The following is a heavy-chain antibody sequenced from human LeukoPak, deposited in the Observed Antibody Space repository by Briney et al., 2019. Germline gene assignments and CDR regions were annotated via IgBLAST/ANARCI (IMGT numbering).Heavy chain of an antibody. D-gene: IGHD2-15*01. V-gene: IGHV3-7*01. CDR2: INQDGGER. CDR3: ATEVGTPDIRSAFDI. Sequence: GGSLRLSCAASEFTFSRFWMSWVRQALGKGLEWVANINQDGGERNYVDSVKGRFTISRDNAKSSLYLQMNSLRAGDTAVYYCATEVGTPDIRSAFDIWGQGTMVTVSS. J-gene: IGHJ3*02. CDR1: EFTFSRFW.